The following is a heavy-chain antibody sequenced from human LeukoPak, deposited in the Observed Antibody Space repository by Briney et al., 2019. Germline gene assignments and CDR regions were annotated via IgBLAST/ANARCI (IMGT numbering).Heavy chain of an antibody. CDR3: ARDVEDYYYYYGMDV. CDR1: GGSFSGYY. Sequence: SETLSLTCAVYGGSFSGYYWSWIRQPPGKGLEWIGEINHSGSTNYNPSLKSRVTISVDTSKNQFSLKLSSVTAADTAVYYCARDVEDYYYYYGMDVWGQGTTVTVSS. CDR2: INHSGST. V-gene: IGHV4-34*01. D-gene: IGHD1-1*01. J-gene: IGHJ6*02.